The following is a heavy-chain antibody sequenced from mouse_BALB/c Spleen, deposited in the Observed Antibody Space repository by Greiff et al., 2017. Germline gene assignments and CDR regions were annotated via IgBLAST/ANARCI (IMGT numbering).Heavy chain of an antibody. Sequence: EVQLVESGGGLVKPGGSLKLSCAASGFTFSDYYMYWVRQTPEKRLEWVATISDGGSYTYYPDSVKGRFTISRDNAKNNLYLQMSSLKSEDTAMYYCARGLRWGFDYWGQGTTLTVSS. V-gene: IGHV5-4*02. CDR2: ISDGGSYT. CDR1: GFTFSDYY. J-gene: IGHJ2*01. D-gene: IGHD1-1*01. CDR3: ARGLRWGFDY.